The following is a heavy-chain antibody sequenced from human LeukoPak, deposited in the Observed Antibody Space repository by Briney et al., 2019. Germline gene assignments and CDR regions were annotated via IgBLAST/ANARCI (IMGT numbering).Heavy chain of an antibody. D-gene: IGHD6-13*01. V-gene: IGHV1-46*01. CDR3: ARGGSSWSPYNWFDP. Sequence: ASVKVSCKASGYAFTSYYMHWVRQAPGQGLEWMGIINPSGGSTSYAQKFQGRVTMTRDTSTSTVYMELSSLRSEDTAVYYCARGGSSWSPYNWFDPWAQGPLVTVSS. CDR2: INPSGGST. CDR1: GYAFTSYY. J-gene: IGHJ5*02.